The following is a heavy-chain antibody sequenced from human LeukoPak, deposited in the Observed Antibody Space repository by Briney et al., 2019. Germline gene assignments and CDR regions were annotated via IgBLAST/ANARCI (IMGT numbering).Heavy chain of an antibody. J-gene: IGHJ4*02. CDR1: GFTFSSYE. Sequence: PGGSLRLSCAASGFTFSSYEMNWVRQAPGKGLKWVSYISSSGSTIYYAGSVKGRFTISRDNAKNSLYLQMNSLRAEDTAVYYCARGGWELPLDYWGQGTLVTVSS. D-gene: IGHD1-26*01. V-gene: IGHV3-48*03. CDR3: ARGGWELPLDY. CDR2: ISSSGSTI.